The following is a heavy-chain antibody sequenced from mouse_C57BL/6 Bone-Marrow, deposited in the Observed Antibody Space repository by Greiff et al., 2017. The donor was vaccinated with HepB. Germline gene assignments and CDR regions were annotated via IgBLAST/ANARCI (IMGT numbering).Heavy chain of an antibody. D-gene: IGHD1-1*01. V-gene: IGHV1-80*01. CDR1: GYAFSSYW. Sequence: QVQLQQSGAELVKPGASVKISCKASGYAFSSYWMNWVKQRPGKGLEWIGKIYPGDGDTNYNGKFKGKATLTADKSSSTAYMQLSSLTSEDSAVYFCARWGSSTYWYFDVWGTGTTVTVSS. CDR2: IYPGDGDT. J-gene: IGHJ1*03. CDR3: ARWGSSTYWYFDV.